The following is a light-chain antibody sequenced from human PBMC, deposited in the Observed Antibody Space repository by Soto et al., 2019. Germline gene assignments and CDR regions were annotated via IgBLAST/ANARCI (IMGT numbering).Light chain of an antibody. CDR1: QSVNSNY. V-gene: IGKV3-20*01. J-gene: IGKJ1*01. Sequence: EIVLTQSPGTLSLSPGERATLSCRAGQSVNSNYLAWYQQRPGQAPKLLIYAASKRVTGIPDRFSGSGSGTDFTLTISRLEPEDFAVYYCQQYGSSVRTFGQGTKVELK. CDR3: QQYGSSVRT. CDR2: AAS.